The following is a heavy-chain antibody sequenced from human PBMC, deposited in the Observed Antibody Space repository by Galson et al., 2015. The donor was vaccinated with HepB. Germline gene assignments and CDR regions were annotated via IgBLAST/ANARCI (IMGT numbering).Heavy chain of an antibody. J-gene: IGHJ6*02. CDR1: GFTFSSYA. Sequence: SLRLSCAASGFTFSSYAMSWVRQAPGKGLEWVSAISGSGGSTYYADSVKGRFTISRDNSKNTLYLQMNSLRAEDTAVYYCAKDLGTAMVDSFVLYGGGGIDYSYGMDVWGQGTTVTVSS. V-gene: IGHV3-23*01. CDR3: AKDLGTAMVDSFVLYGGGGIDYSYGMDV. D-gene: IGHD5-18*01. CDR2: ISGSGGST.